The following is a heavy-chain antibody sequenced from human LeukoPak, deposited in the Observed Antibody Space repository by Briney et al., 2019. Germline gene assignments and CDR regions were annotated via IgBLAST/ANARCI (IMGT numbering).Heavy chain of an antibody. Sequence: SETLSLTCTVSGGSISSYYWSWIRQPPGKGLEWIGYIYYSGSTNYNPSLKSRVTISVDTSKNQFSLKLSSVTAADTAVYYCARGSGPQAWRDYDFWSGYYTGGFDYWGQGTLVTVSS. J-gene: IGHJ4*02. CDR1: GGSISSYY. D-gene: IGHD3-3*01. CDR2: IYYSGST. CDR3: ARGSGPQAWRDYDFWSGYYTGGFDY. V-gene: IGHV4-59*08.